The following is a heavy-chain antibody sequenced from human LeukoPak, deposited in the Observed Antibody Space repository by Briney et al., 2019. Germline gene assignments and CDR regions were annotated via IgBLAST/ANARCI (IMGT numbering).Heavy chain of an antibody. J-gene: IGHJ4*02. D-gene: IGHD2-2*01. CDR2: IYYSGST. Sequence: PSETLSLTCTVSGGSISSYYWSWIRQPPGKGLEWIGYIYYSGSTNYNPSLKSRVTISVDTSKNQFSLKLSSVTAADTAVYYCARHGVGKLLFNYWGQGTLVTVSS. CDR3: ARHGVGKLLFNY. V-gene: IGHV4-59*08. CDR1: GGSISSYY.